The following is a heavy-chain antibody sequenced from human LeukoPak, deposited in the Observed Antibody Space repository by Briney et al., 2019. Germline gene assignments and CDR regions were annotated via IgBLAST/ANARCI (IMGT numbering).Heavy chain of an antibody. Sequence: SETLSLTCTVSGDSINNYYWTWIRRPPGKGLEWIGYIYNSGSAIYNPSLKSRVTISVDTSKNQFSLKLSSMTAADTAVYYCARRRVLPPAYYFDYWGPGTLVTVSS. CDR1: GDSINNYY. CDR2: IYNSGSA. CDR3: ARRRVLPPAYYFDY. V-gene: IGHV4-59*01. J-gene: IGHJ4*02. D-gene: IGHD2/OR15-2a*01.